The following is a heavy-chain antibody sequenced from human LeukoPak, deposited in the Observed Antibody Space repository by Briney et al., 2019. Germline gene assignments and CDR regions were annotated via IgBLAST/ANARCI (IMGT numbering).Heavy chain of an antibody. Sequence: ASETLSLTCTVSGGSINTPNYYWGWIRQTPGKGLEWIGNIFYSGGTYYSPSLTSRVTISLDTSRNQFSLKLSSVTAADTAVYYCARELSPVTTSAYYYYYMDVWGKGTTVTVSS. D-gene: IGHD4-11*01. J-gene: IGHJ6*03. CDR1: GGSINTPNYY. V-gene: IGHV4-39*07. CDR3: ARELSPVTTSAYYYYYMDV. CDR2: IFYSGGT.